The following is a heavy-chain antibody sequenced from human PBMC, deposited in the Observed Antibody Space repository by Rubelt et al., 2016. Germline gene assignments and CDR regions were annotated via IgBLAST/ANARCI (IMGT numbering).Heavy chain of an antibody. J-gene: IGHJ4*02. V-gene: IGHV1-69*01. CDR3: ARDVGGNSVLYYFDY. CDR2: IIPIFGTA. D-gene: IGHD4-23*01. Sequence: QVQLVQSGAEVKKPGASVKVSCKASGGTFSSYAISWVRQAPGQGLEWMGGIIPIFGTANYAPKFQGGVPITAAESTSTAYVELRSLRSDDTAVYYCARDVGGNSVLYYFDYWGQGTLVTVSS. CDR1: GGTFSSYA.